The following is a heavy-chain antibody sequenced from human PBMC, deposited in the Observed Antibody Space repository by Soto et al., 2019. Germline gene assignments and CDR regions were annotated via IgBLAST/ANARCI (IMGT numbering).Heavy chain of an antibody. D-gene: IGHD4-17*01. CDR1: GGTFSSHT. Sequence: GAPVNVSSKASGGTFSSHTISWVRQAPGQGLEGMGRIIPILGIANYAQKFQGRVTITADKSTSTAYMELSSLRFEDTAVYYCARESTMVTNYWGQGTLVTVSS. CDR2: IIPILGIA. V-gene: IGHV1-69*04. J-gene: IGHJ4*02. CDR3: ARESTMVTNY.